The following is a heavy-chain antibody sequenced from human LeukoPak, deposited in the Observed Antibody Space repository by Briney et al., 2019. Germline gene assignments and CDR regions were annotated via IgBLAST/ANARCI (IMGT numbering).Heavy chain of an antibody. D-gene: IGHD4-17*01. CDR3: ARQVTTAYYYYYGMDV. V-gene: IGHV4-59*08. CDR2: VHYTGST. CDR1: GASISNYY. J-gene: IGHJ6*02. Sequence: SETLSLTCTVSGASISNYYWCWLRQPPGKGLEWIGYVHYTGSTNYNPSLKSRVTMSEDASKNQFSLKLSSVTAADTAVYYCARQVTTAYYYYYGMDVWGQGTTVTVSS.